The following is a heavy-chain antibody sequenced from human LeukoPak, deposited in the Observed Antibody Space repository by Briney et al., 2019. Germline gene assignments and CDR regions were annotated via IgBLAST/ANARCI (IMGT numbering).Heavy chain of an antibody. CDR3: ARVKGDYYDSSGYYSDY. CDR1: GGSISSGGYY. D-gene: IGHD3-22*01. Sequence: PSETLSLTCTVSGGSISSGGYYWSWIRQHPGKGLEWIGYIYYSGSTYYNPSLKSRVTISVDTSKNQFSLKLSSVTAADTAVYYCARVKGDYYDSSGYYSDYWGQGTLVTVSS. J-gene: IGHJ4*02. CDR2: IYYSGST. V-gene: IGHV4-31*03.